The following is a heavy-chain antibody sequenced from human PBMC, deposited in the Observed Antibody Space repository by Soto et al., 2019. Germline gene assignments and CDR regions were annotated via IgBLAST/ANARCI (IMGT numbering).Heavy chain of an antibody. J-gene: IGHJ6*02. CDR3: AKDMLLWFGELPRMDV. CDR1: GFTFSSYG. CDR2: ISYDGSNK. Sequence: QVQLVESGGGVVQPGRSLRLSCAASGFTFSSYGMHWVRQAPGKGPEWVAVISYDGSNKYYADSVKGRFTISRDNSKNTLYLQMNSLRAEDTAVYYCAKDMLLWFGELPRMDVWGQGTTVTVSS. V-gene: IGHV3-30*18. D-gene: IGHD3-10*01.